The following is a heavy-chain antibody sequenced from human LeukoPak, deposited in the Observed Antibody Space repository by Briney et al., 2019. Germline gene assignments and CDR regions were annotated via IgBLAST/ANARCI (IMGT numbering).Heavy chain of an antibody. V-gene: IGHV3-43*02. CDR1: GFIFHDYS. Sequence: RGSLRLSCAASGFIFHDYSMHWVRQTPGKGLEWVSLISGDGVTTYYADSVKGRFTISRDNHEDSLYLQMNSLKPEDTAFYYCAKGVNTISFTLVYCGRANLVTVSS. D-gene: IGHD3-22*01. CDR3: AKGVNTISFTLVY. CDR2: ISGDGVTT. J-gene: IGHJ4*02.